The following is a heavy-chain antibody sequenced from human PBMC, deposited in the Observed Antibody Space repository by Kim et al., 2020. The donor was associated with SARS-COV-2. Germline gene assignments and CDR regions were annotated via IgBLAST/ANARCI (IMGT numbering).Heavy chain of an antibody. CDR3: AIEGDYCSSWYYFDY. CDR2: IKQDGSEK. J-gene: IGHJ4*02. D-gene: IGHD6-13*01. CDR1: GFTFSSYW. Sequence: GGSLRLSCAASGFTFSSYWMSWVRQAPGKGLEWVANIKQDGSEKYYVDPVKGRFTISRDNAKNSLYLQMNSLRAEDTAVYYCAIEGDYCSSWYYFDYWGQGALAAVSP. V-gene: IGHV3-7*01.